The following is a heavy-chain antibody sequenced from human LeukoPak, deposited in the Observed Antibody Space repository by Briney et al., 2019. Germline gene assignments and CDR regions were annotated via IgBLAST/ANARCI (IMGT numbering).Heavy chain of an antibody. CDR1: GYSISSGYY. V-gene: IGHV4-38-2*02. Sequence: SETLPLTCTVSGYSISSGYYWGWIRQPPGKGLEWIGSIYHSGSTYYNPSLKSRVTISVDTSKNQFSLKLSSVTAADTAVYYCAREQRRGITMIVVAYNWFDPWGQGTLVTVSS. CDR3: AREQRRGITMIVVAYNWFDP. D-gene: IGHD3-22*01. CDR2: IYHSGST. J-gene: IGHJ5*02.